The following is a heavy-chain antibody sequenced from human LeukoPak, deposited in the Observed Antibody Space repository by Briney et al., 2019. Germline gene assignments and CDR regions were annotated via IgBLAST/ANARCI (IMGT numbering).Heavy chain of an antibody. V-gene: IGHV3-23*01. J-gene: IGHJ4*02. CDR2: ISGSGGST. Sequence: PGGSLRLSCAASGFTFSSYAMSWVRQAPGKGLEWVSAISGSGGSTYYADSVKGRFTISRDNSKNTLYLQMNSLRAEDTAVYYCARPVSSTWKLLHVPPDYWGQGTLVTVSS. CDR3: ARPVSSTWKLLHVPPDY. CDR1: GFTFSSYA. D-gene: IGHD2-2*01.